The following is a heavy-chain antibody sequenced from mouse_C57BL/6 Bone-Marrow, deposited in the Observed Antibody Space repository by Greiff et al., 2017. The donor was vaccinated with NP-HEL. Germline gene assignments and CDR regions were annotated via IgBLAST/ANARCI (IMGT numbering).Heavy chain of an antibody. CDR3: TTVISYAMDY. V-gene: IGHV14-4*01. CDR1: GFNIKDDY. Sequence: EVQVVESGAELVRPGASVKLSCTASGFNIKDDYMHWVKQRPEQGLEWIGWIDPENGDTEYASKFQGKATITADTSSNTAYLQLSSLTSEDTAVYYCTTVISYAMDYWGQGTSVTVSS. CDR2: IDPENGDT. D-gene: IGHD2-13*01. J-gene: IGHJ4*01.